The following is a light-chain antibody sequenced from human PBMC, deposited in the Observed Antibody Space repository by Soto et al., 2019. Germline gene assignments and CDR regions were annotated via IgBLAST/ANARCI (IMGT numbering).Light chain of an antibody. CDR3: QHYNSYSEA. Sequence: DIQMTQSPSTLYGSVGDRVTITCRASQTISSWLAWYQQKPGKAPKVMIYKASTLKSGVPSRFRGSGSGTEFTLTISSLKPDDFETYYCQHYNSYSEAFGQGTKVDIK. CDR1: QTISSW. CDR2: KAS. J-gene: IGKJ1*01. V-gene: IGKV1-5*03.